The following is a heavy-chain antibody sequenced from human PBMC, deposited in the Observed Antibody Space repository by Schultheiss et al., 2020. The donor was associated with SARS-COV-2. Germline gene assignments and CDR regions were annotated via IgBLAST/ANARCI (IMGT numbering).Heavy chain of an antibody. D-gene: IGHD3-9*01. CDR3: ARTDNRGGYFDWLTNTPLNYYYYGMDV. Sequence: GESLKISCKGSGYSFTSYWISWVRQMPGKGLEWMGRIDPSDSYTNYSPSFQGHVTISADKSISTAYLQWSSLKASDTAMYYCARTDNRGGYFDWLTNTPLNYYYYGMDVWGQGTTVTVSS. J-gene: IGHJ6*02. V-gene: IGHV5-10-1*01. CDR2: IDPSDSYT. CDR1: GYSFTSYW.